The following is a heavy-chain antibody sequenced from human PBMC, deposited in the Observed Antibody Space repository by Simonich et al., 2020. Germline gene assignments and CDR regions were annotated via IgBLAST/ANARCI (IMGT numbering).Heavy chain of an antibody. Sequence: QVQLVQSGAEVKKPGASVKVSCKASGYTFTSYDINWVRQATGQGLEWMGWMNPNSGNTGYAQTFQGRSTITRNTSISTDYMELSSMRAEDTAVYYCARGRGGMSRGYVDYWGQGTLVTVSS. V-gene: IGHV1-8*03. D-gene: IGHD2-15*01. CDR2: MNPNSGNT. J-gene: IGHJ4*02. CDR1: GYTFTSYD. CDR3: ARGRGGMSRGYVDY.